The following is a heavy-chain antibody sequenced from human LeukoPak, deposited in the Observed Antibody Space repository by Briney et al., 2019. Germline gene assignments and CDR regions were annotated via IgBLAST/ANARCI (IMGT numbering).Heavy chain of an antibody. CDR3: ARFYYTDAFDI. Sequence: GASVKVSCKASGYTFTSYDINWVRQATGQGLEWMGWMNPNSGNTGYGQKFQGRVTITRNTSRSTAYMELSGLRSEDTAVYYCARFYYTDAFDIWGQGTMVTVSS. J-gene: IGHJ3*02. CDR1: GYTFTSYD. D-gene: IGHD2/OR15-2a*01. CDR2: MNPNSGNT. V-gene: IGHV1-8*03.